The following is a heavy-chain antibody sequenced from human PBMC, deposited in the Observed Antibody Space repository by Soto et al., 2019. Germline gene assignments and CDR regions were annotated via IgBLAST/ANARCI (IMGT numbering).Heavy chain of an antibody. D-gene: IGHD4-4*01. CDR3: ARGTVTTTYYYYGMDV. Sequence: ASVKVSCKASGYTFTSYAMHWARQAPGQGLEWMGWINPNSGGTNYAQKFQGWVTMTRDTSISTAYMELSRLRSDDTAVYYCARGTVTTTYYYYGMDVWGQGTTVTVS. CDR1: GYTFTSYA. V-gene: IGHV1-2*04. J-gene: IGHJ6*02. CDR2: INPNSGGT.